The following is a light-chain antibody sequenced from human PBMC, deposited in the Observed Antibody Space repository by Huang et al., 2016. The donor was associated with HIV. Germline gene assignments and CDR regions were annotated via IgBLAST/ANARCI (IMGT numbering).Light chain of an antibody. CDR2: DTS. Sequence: EIVLTQSPATLSLSPGETATLSCRASQSVRSYLAWYQHKPGQAPRLLIYDTSIRASGVPGRISGGGSGTDFTLTISGLEPEDFAVYYCQQRSNGPLTFGGGTKVEI. V-gene: IGKV3-11*01. J-gene: IGKJ4*01. CDR3: QQRSNGPLT. CDR1: QSVRSY.